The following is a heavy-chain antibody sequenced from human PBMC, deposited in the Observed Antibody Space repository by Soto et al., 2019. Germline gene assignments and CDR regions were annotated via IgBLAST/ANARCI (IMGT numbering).Heavy chain of an antibody. CDR2: ISAYNGNT. Sequence: QVQLVQSGAEVKKPGASVKVSCKASGYTFTSYGISWVRQAPGQGLEWMGWISAYNGNTNYAQKLQGRVTMTTDTATSTAYMELRSLRSDDTAVYYCARGDHILTGYYRTAPNFDYWGQGTLVTVSS. CDR1: GYTFTSYG. J-gene: IGHJ4*02. CDR3: ARGDHILTGYYRTAPNFDY. V-gene: IGHV1-18*01. D-gene: IGHD3-9*01.